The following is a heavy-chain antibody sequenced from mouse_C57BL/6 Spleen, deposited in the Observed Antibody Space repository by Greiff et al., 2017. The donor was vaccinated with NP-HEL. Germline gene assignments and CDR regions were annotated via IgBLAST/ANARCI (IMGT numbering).Heavy chain of an antibody. CDR2: IYPGDGET. Sequence: VQLQQSGAELVKPGASVKISCKASGYAFSSYWMNWVKQRPGKGLEWIGQIYPGDGETNYNGKFKGKATLTADKSSSTAYMQLSSLTSEDSAVYFCARKAHYYGSSWYYFDYWGQGTTLTVSS. V-gene: IGHV1-80*01. CDR1: GYAFSSYW. J-gene: IGHJ2*01. CDR3: ARKAHYYGSSWYYFDY. D-gene: IGHD1-1*01.